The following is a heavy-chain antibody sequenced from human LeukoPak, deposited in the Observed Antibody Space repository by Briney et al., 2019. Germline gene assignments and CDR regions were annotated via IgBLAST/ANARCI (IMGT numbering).Heavy chain of an antibody. Sequence: GGSLRLSCAASGFTFSSYEMNWVRQAPGKGLEWISYISSGAGTKYYADSVEGRFAISRDNAKNSLYLQMNSLRAEDTAVYYCARPVGNGYYYDWGQGTLVTVSS. J-gene: IGHJ4*02. D-gene: IGHD3-22*01. CDR3: ARPVGNGYYYD. CDR1: GFTFSSYE. CDR2: ISSGAGTK. V-gene: IGHV3-48*03.